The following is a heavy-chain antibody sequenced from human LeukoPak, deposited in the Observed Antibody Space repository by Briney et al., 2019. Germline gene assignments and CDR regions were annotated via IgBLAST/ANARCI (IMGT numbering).Heavy chain of an antibody. CDR1: GFTFDDYA. CDR2: ISWNSGSI. D-gene: IGHD3-22*01. V-gene: IGHV3-9*01. J-gene: IGHJ4*02. Sequence: GRSLRLSCAASGFTFDDYAMHWVRQAPGKGLEWVSGISWNSGSIGYADSVKGRFTISRDNAKNSLYLQMNSPRAEDTALYYCAKDRHDYDSSGYAAFDYWGQGTLVTVSS. CDR3: AKDRHDYDSSGYAAFDY.